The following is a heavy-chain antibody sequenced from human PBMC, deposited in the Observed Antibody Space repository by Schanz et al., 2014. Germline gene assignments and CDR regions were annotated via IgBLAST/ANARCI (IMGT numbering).Heavy chain of an antibody. CDR2: ISYDGSNK. CDR3: ARGDPVAGLDY. J-gene: IGHJ4*02. CDR1: GFTFSIYG. Sequence: VQLLESGGGLVQPGGSLRLSCAASGFTFSIYGMSWVRQAPGKGLEWVAFISYDGSNKYYADSVKGRFTISRDNAKNSLYLQMNSLRAEDTAVYYCARGDPVAGLDYWGRGTLVTVSS. V-gene: IGHV3-30*03.